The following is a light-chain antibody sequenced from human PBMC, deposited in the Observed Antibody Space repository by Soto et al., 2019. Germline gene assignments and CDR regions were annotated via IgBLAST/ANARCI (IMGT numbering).Light chain of an antibody. CDR2: AAS. Sequence: EIVLTQSPGTLSLSPRERATLSCRASQSVGDNYLAWYQQKPGQAPRLLIYAASPRATGIPDRFSGSGSGTDFTLTISRLEPEDFAVYHCQQYGSLPWTFGQGTKVEIK. CDR3: QQYGSLPWT. J-gene: IGKJ1*01. V-gene: IGKV3-20*01. CDR1: QSVGDNY.